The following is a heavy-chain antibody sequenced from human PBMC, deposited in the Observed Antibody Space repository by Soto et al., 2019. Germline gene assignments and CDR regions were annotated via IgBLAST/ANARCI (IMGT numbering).Heavy chain of an antibody. CDR3: ARVRSSGYDAFDI. V-gene: IGHV5-51*03. D-gene: IGHD3-22*01. Sequence: EVQLVQSGPGVQQPGESLRISCKGFGYNFINYWIGWVRQMPGKGLEWMGIVFPGDSDTRSNPSFRGRVTMSVDKSIGTAYLHWSSLQASDTAMYYCARVRSSGYDAFDIWGQGTMVTVSS. CDR2: VFPGDSDT. J-gene: IGHJ3*02. CDR1: GYNFINYW.